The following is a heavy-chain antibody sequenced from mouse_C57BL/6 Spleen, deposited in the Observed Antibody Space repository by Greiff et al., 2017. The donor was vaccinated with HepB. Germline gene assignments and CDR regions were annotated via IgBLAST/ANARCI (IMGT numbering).Heavy chain of an antibody. CDR3: ARSLGRHYFDY. CDR1: GFTFSDYG. D-gene: IGHD4-1*01. J-gene: IGHJ2*01. Sequence: EVQRVESGGGLVKPGGSLKLSCAASGFTFSDYGMHWVRQAPEKGLEWVAYISSGSSTIYYADTVKGRFTISRDNAKNTLFLQMTSLRSEDTAMYYCARSLGRHYFDYWGQGTTLTVSS. V-gene: IGHV5-17*01. CDR2: ISSGSSTI.